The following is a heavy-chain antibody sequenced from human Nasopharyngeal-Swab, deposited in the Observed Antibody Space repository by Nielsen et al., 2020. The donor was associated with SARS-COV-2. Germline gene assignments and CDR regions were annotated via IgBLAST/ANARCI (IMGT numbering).Heavy chain of an antibody. Sequence: SETLSLTCTVSGGSISSSSYYWGWIRQPPGKGLEWIGSIYYSGSTYYNPSLKSRGAISIDTSKNQFFLNLRSVTVADTAIYYCAGHPEDFDYWGQGTLVTVSS. J-gene: IGHJ4*02. CDR3: AGHPEDFDY. V-gene: IGHV4-39*07. CDR2: IYYSGST. CDR1: GGSISSSSYY.